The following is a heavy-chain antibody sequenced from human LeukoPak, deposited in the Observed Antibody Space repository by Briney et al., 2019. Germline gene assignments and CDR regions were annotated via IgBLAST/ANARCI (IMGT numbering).Heavy chain of an antibody. V-gene: IGHV1-2*02. CDR2: INPNGGDT. J-gene: IGHJ4*02. CDR1: GYTFTDYY. CDR3: ARMRPLENGGSSVPDY. D-gene: IGHD6-6*01. Sequence: ASVKVSCKASGYTFTDYYIHWVRQAPGQGLEWMGWINPNGGDTYYAQKFQGRATMTRDTSISTAYMELSSLTSDDTAMYYCARMRPLENGGSSVPDYWGQGTLVTVSS.